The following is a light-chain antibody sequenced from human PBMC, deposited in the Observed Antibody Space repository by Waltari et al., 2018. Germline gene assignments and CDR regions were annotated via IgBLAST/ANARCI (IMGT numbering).Light chain of an antibody. V-gene: IGLV2-14*03. Sequence: QSPLTQPASVSASPGQSITISCTGTSSDIGGYFYASWYQQHPGRAPKLIIYEVDKRPSGISSRFSGSKSGNTASLTISGLQPEDEADYYCCSYTNSGTRVFGTGTKVTVL. CDR1: SSDIGGYFY. CDR3: CSYTNSGTRV. J-gene: IGLJ1*01. CDR2: EVD.